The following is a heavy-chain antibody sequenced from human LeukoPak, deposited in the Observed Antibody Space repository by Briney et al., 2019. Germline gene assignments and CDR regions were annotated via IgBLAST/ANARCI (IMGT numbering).Heavy chain of an antibody. CDR1: GFTFSSYS. V-gene: IGHV3-21*01. Sequence: GGSLRLSCAASGFTFSSYSMNWVRQAPGKGLEWVSSISSSSSYIYYADSVKGRLTISRDNAKNSLYLQMNSLRAEDTAVYYCARAVRYCSSTSCYYFDYWGQGTLVTVSS. J-gene: IGHJ4*02. CDR3: ARAVRYCSSTSCYYFDY. CDR2: ISSSSSYI. D-gene: IGHD2-2*01.